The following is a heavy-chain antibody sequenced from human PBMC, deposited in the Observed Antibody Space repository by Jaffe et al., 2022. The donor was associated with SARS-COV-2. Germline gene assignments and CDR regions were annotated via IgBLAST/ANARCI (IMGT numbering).Heavy chain of an antibody. D-gene: IGHD2-2*01. CDR1: GFTFNNHW. V-gene: IGHV3-7*01. Sequence: EVQLVESGGGLVQPGGSLRLSCAASGFTFNNHWMSWVRQAPGKGLEWVANLKQDGSDKNYVDSVEGRFTISRDNAKNSLYLQLNNLRAEDTAVYYCARDATYQLDYWGQGTLVTVSS. J-gene: IGHJ4*02. CDR2: LKQDGSDK. CDR3: ARDATYQLDY.